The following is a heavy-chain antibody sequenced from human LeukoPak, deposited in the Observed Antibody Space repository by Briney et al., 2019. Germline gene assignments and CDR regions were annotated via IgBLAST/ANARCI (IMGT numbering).Heavy chain of an antibody. Sequence: GGSLRLSCAVSGITLSNYGMSWVRQAPGKGLEWVAVISDSGGRTNYADSVKGRFTISRDNPKNTLYLQMNSLRTEDTAVYFCAKRGVVIRVILVGFHKEAYYFDSWGQGALVTVSS. CDR2: ISDSGGRT. CDR1: GITLSNYG. J-gene: IGHJ4*02. V-gene: IGHV3-23*01. D-gene: IGHD3-22*01. CDR3: AKRGVVIRVILVGFHKEAYYFDS.